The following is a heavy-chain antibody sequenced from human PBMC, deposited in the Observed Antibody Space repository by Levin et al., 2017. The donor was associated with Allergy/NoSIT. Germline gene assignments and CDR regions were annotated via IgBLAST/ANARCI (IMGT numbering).Heavy chain of an antibody. Sequence: GGSLRLSCAASGFTFDDYAMHWVRQPPGKGLEWVSGISWNGGATDYADSVKGRFTISRDNARNSLSLQMTSLRAEDTALYYCAKDLGAGSIGTTPGMHNFYGMDVWGQGITVTVSS. CDR1: GFTFDDYA. V-gene: IGHV3-9*01. CDR3: AKDLGAGSIGTTPGMHNFYGMDV. J-gene: IGHJ6*02. D-gene: IGHD1/OR15-1a*01. CDR2: ISWNGGAT.